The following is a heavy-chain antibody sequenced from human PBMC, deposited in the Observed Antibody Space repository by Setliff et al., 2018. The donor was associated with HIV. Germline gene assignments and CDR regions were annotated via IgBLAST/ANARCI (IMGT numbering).Heavy chain of an antibody. CDR3: ARGGDWDYNYYMDV. J-gene: IGHJ6*03. D-gene: IGHD3-16*01. V-gene: IGHV6-1*01. Sequence: LSQTLSLTCAISGDSVSSNTAAWNWIRQSPSRGLEWLGRTYYRSKWPNDYAVSVKSRITINPDTSKNLFSLQLNSVTPEDTAVYFCARGGDWDYNYYMDVWDKGTTVTVSS. CDR2: TYYRSKWPN. CDR1: GDSVSSNTAA.